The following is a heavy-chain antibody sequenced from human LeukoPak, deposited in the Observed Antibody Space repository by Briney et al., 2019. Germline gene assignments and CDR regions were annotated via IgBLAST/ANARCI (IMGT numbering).Heavy chain of an antibody. CDR2: IYYSGST. D-gene: IGHD6-13*01. CDR1: GGSISSYY. CDR3: ARRGSGSWDDWYFDL. J-gene: IGHJ2*01. V-gene: IGHV4-59*08. Sequence: SETLSLTCTVSGGSISSYYWSWIRQPPGKGLEWIGYIYYSGSTNYNPSLKSRVTISVDTSKNRFSLKLSSVTAADTAVYYCARRGSGSWDDWYFDLWGRGTLVTVSA.